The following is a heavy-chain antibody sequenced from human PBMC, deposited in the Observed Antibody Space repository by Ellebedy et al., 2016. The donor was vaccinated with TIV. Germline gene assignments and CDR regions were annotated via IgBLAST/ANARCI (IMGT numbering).Heavy chain of an antibody. J-gene: IGHJ4*02. CDR3: ARDPPRRYFDLSGYRRGY. CDR2: INEDGSET. Sequence: GESLKISCAASGFIFTNSWMSWVRQAPGKGLEWVANINEDGSETYYVDSVKGRFTISRDNAGNSLELQMNSLRAEDTAVYYCARDPPRRYFDLSGYRRGYWGQGTPVTVSS. D-gene: IGHD3-22*01. V-gene: IGHV3-7*01. CDR1: GFIFTNSW.